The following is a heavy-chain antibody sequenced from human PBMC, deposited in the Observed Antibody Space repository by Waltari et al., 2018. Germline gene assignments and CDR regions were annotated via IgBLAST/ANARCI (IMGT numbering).Heavy chain of an antibody. CDR3: AREGLTPRGRANAGSSSGAFDI. Sequence: QVQLVQSGAEVKKPGASVKVSCKASGYTFTGYYMHWVRQAPGQGLEWMGWINPNSGGTKYAQKFQGRVAMTRDTSISTAYMELSRLRSDDTAVYYCAREGLTPRGRANAGSSSGAFDIWGQGTMVTVSS. D-gene: IGHD6-6*01. CDR1: GYTFTGYY. J-gene: IGHJ3*02. CDR2: INPNSGGT. V-gene: IGHV1-2*02.